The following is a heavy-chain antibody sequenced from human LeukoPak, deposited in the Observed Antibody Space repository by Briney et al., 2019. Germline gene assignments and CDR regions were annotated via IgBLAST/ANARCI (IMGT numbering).Heavy chain of an antibody. V-gene: IGHV4-34*01. CDR2: INHSGST. J-gene: IGHJ4*02. CDR3: ARGLLSDY. Sequence: SETLSLPCAVYGGALSGYYWGWVRQPPGKGLEWIGEINHSGSTNYNPSLKSRVTISVDTSKNQFSLKLSSVTAADTAVYYCARGLLSDYWGQGTLVTVSS. CDR1: GGALSGYY.